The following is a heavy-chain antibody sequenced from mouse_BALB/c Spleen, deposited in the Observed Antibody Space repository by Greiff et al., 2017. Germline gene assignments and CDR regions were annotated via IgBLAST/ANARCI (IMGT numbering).Heavy chain of an antibody. CDR3: AKNLRKVPYYLDD. CDR2: IWSGGST. D-gene: IGHD2-12*01. CDR1: GFSLTSYG. Sequence: VKLVESGPGLVQPSQSLSITCTVSGFSLTSYGVHWVRQSPGKGLEWLGVIWSGGSTDYNAAFISRLSISKDNSKSQVFFKMNSLQANYTAIYYCAKNLRKVPYYLDDWGKGTTLTVSS. J-gene: IGHJ2*01. V-gene: IGHV2-2*02.